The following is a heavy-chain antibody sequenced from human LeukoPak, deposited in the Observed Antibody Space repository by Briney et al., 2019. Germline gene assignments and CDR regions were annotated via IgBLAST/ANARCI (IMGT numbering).Heavy chain of an antibody. CDR3: ASVTMVVSRSEAGAFDI. V-gene: IGHV1-69*05. CDR1: GGTFSSYG. J-gene: IGHJ3*02. D-gene: IGHD5/OR15-5a*01. CDR2: IIPMFGTG. Sequence: GSSVKVPCKASGGTFSSYGITWVRQAPGQGLEWMGGIIPMFGTGNSAQKLQGRVTITTDESTRTAYMDLSSLRSEDTAVYYCASVTMVVSRSEAGAFDIWGQGTLVTVSS.